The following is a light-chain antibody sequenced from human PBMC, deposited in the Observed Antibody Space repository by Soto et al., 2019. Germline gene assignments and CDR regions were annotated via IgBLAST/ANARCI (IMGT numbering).Light chain of an antibody. CDR3: QQYDTYWT. CDR2: KAS. J-gene: IGKJ1*01. V-gene: IGKV1-5*03. CDR1: QSISSY. Sequence: DIQMTPSPSSLSASVGDRVNITCRASQSISSYLNWYQQKPGKAPNLLIYKASSLKSGVPSRFSGSGSGTEFTLTISSLQPDDFATYYCQQYDTYWTFGQGTKVDIK.